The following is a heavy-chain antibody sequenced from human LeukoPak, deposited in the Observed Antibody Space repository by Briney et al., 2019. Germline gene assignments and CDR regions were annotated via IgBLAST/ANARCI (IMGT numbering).Heavy chain of an antibody. D-gene: IGHD6-19*01. Sequence: PSETLSLTCTVSGGSSSTHYYSWLRQPAGRGLGWVGLLYSSGTTNDNPSLKSRLTMSIDTSKNQFSLRLNSVTVADTAVYYCARGVRDTVGWYHFDSWGQGTLVTVSS. CDR2: LYSSGTT. J-gene: IGHJ4*02. CDR1: GGSSSTHY. CDR3: ARGVRDTVGWYHFDS. V-gene: IGHV4-4*07.